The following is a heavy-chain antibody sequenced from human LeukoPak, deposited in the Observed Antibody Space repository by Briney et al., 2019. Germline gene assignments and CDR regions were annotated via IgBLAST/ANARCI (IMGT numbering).Heavy chain of an antibody. CDR2: INPNSGGT. V-gene: IGHV1-2*02. Sequence: ASVKVSCHASGSTSTTYYMHWVRQAPGQRREGMGWINPNSGGTNYAQKFQGRVTMTRDTSISTAFMELSRLRSDDTAVYYCARGGSSSWDDAFDIWGQGTMVTVSS. CDR1: GSTSTTYY. CDR3: ARGGSSSWDDAFDI. J-gene: IGHJ3*02. D-gene: IGHD6-13*01.